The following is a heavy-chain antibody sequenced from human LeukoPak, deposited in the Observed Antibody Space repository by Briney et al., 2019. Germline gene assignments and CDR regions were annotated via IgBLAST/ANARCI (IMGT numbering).Heavy chain of an antibody. J-gene: IGHJ4*02. V-gene: IGHV4-59*11. D-gene: IGHD3-10*01. Sequence: SETLSLTCTVSGGSISSHCWSWIRQAPGKGLERIGYIYYSGSTNYNPSLKSRVTISVDTSKNQFSLKLSSVTAADTAVYYCARGRRGYYFDYWGQGTLVTVSS. CDR3: ARGRRGYYFDY. CDR2: IYYSGST. CDR1: GGSISSHC.